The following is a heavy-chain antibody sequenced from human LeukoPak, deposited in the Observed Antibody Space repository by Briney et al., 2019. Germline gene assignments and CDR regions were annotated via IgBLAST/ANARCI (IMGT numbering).Heavy chain of an antibody. CDR2: INPNSGGT. D-gene: IGHD6-13*01. Sequence: ASVKVSCKASGYTFTGYYMHWVRQAPGQGLEWMGWINPNSGGTNYAQKFQGRATMTTDTSTSTAYMELRSLRSDDTAVYYCARDLPYSSSWESIDYWGQGTLVTVSS. J-gene: IGHJ4*02. CDR3: ARDLPYSSSWESIDY. CDR1: GYTFTGYY. V-gene: IGHV1-2*02.